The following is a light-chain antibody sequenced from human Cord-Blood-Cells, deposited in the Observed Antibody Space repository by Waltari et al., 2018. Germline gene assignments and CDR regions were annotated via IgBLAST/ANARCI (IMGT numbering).Light chain of an antibody. CDR3: QQSYSTPQT. CDR2: AAS. CDR1: QSISSY. V-gene: IGKV1-39*01. J-gene: IGKJ1*01. Sequence: DIQMTPPPSSLSASLGDSVTITCRQSQSISSYLKWYQQKPGKAPKLLLYAASSLQSGVPSRFSGSGSGTDFTLTISSLQPEDFATYYCQQSYSTPQTFGQGTKVEIK.